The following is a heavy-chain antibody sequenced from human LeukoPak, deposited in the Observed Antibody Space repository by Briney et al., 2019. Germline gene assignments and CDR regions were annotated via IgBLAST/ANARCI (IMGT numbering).Heavy chain of an antibody. D-gene: IGHD3-22*01. V-gene: IGHV3-7*01. CDR2: IKQDGSEK. CDR1: GFTFDDYG. CDR3: AVGDYYDSSGYSPFDY. J-gene: IGHJ4*02. Sequence: PGGSLRLSCAASGFTFDDYGMSWVRQAPGKGLEWVANIKQDGSEKYYVDSVKGRFTISRDNAKNSLYLQMNSLRAEDTAVYYCAVGDYYDSSGYSPFDYWGQGTLVTVSS.